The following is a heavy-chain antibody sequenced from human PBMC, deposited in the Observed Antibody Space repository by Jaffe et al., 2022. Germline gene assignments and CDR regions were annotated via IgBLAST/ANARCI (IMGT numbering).Heavy chain of an antibody. CDR1: GFTFSSYS. V-gene: IGHV3-21*01. CDR3: ASHELGGDYPALDAFDI. CDR2: ISSSSSYI. J-gene: IGHJ3*02. D-gene: IGHD4-17*01. Sequence: EVQLVESGGGLVKPGGSLRLSCAASGFTFSSYSMNWVRQAPGKGLEWVSSISSSSSYIYYADSVKGRFTISRDNAKNSLYLQMNSLRAEDTAVYYCASHELGGDYPALDAFDIWGQGTMVTVSS.